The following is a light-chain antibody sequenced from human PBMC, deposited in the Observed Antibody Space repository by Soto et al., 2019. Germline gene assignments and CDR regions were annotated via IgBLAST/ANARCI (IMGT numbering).Light chain of an antibody. V-gene: IGKV2-30*01. Sequence: DVVMTQSPLSLPVTLGQPASISCRSSQSLVYTDGNTYLSWFQQRPGQSPRRLIYRVSNRDSGVPDRFSGSGSGTDFTLKISRVEAEDVGVYFCMQGTHLPLTFGGGTKVDIK. CDR2: RVS. CDR3: MQGTHLPLT. CDR1: QSLVYTDGNTY. J-gene: IGKJ4*01.